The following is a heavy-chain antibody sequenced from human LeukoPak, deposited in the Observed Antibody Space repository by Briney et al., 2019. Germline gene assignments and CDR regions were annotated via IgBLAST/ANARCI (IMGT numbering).Heavy chain of an antibody. V-gene: IGHV1-2*02. J-gene: IGHJ6*02. Sequence: ASVKVSFKASGYTFTGYYMHWVRQAPGQGLEWMGWINPNSGGTNYAQKFQGRVTMTRDTSISTAYMELSRLRSDDTAVYYCARTYYDILSNGMDVWGQGTTVTVSS. CDR1: GYTFTGYY. D-gene: IGHD3-9*01. CDR2: INPNSGGT. CDR3: ARTYYDILSNGMDV.